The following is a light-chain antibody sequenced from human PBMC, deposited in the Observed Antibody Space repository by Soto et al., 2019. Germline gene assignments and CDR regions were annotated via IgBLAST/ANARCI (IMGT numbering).Light chain of an antibody. CDR3: LWYYIWPSFT. V-gene: IGKV3-20*01. CDR1: QSVSTHY. Sequence: ACQSVSTHYLAWYQQQSGQPPRLLISGTSNRATGIPDRFSGSGSGRDCTLTMCRLQSVVFAGYPGLWYYIWPSFTFGTGNKVDIK. CDR2: GTS. J-gene: IGKJ3*01.